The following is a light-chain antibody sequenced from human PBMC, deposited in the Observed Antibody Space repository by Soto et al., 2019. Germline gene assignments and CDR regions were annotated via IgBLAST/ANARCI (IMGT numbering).Light chain of an antibody. CDR1: QSVSSSY. CDR2: GAS. Sequence: EIVLTQSPGTLSLSPGERATLSCRASQSVSSSYLAWYQQKPGQAPRLLIYGASSRATGIPDRFSGSGSGTDFTLTISRLEPEDFAVYYCHQYDSSPLTFGGGTKGEI. J-gene: IGKJ4*01. V-gene: IGKV3-20*01. CDR3: HQYDSSPLT.